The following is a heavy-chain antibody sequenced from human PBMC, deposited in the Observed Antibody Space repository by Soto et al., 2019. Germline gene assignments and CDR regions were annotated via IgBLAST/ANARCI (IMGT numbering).Heavy chain of an antibody. J-gene: IGHJ6*02. CDR3: VKDIVRYSYGYPGYGMDV. D-gene: IGHD5-18*01. CDR1: GGSISSGGYY. Sequence: PSETLSLTCTVSGGSISSGGYYWSWIRQHPGKGLEWIGYIYYSGSTYYNPSLKSRVTISVDTSKNQFSLKLSSVTAADTAVYYCVKDIVRYSYGYPGYGMDVWGQGTTVTVSS. CDR2: IYYSGST. V-gene: IGHV4-31*03.